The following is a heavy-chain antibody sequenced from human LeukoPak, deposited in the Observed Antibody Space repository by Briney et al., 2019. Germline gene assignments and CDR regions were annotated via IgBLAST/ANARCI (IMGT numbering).Heavy chain of an antibody. CDR1: GGSISSSSYY. Sequence: SETLSLTCTVSGGSISSSSYYWGWIRQPPGKGLEWIGSIYYSGSTYYNPSLKSRVTISVDTSKNQFSLKLSSVTAADTAVYYCARQRDQYGFWSGYDFDIWGQGTMVTVSS. CDR3: ARQRDQYGFWSGYDFDI. J-gene: IGHJ3*02. V-gene: IGHV4-39*01. CDR2: IYYSGST. D-gene: IGHD3-3*01.